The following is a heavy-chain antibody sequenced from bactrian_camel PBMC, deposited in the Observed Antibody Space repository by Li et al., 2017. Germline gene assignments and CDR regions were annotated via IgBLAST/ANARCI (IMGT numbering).Heavy chain of an antibody. J-gene: IGHJ4*01. V-gene: IGHV3S1*01. Sequence: VQLVESGGGSVQAGGSLRLSCAASGYTYNRNCMAWFRQAPGKEREGVARIATGSGNTYYADSVKGRFTISQGADKNTVYLQMNSLTIEDTAVYYCAGEFWRTRGCGTQFNHWGQGTQVTVS. CDR2: IATGSGNT. CDR1: GYTYNRNC. CDR3: AGEFWRTRGCGTQFNH. D-gene: IGHD1*01.